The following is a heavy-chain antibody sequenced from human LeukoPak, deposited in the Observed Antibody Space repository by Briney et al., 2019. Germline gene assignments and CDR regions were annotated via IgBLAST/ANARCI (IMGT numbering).Heavy chain of an antibody. CDR2: ISNSADVT. J-gene: IGHJ1*01. CDR1: GFTFSNFR. D-gene: IGHD4-11*01. V-gene: IGHV3-23*01. Sequence: GRSLRLSCATSGFTFSNFRTSWVRQVPGKGLEWVSGISNSADVTYYADSVKGRFTISRDYSKNTLYLQMNSLRVEDTALYYCAKVECRDYTDGQFHHWGQGTLVTVSS. CDR3: AKVECRDYTDGQFHH.